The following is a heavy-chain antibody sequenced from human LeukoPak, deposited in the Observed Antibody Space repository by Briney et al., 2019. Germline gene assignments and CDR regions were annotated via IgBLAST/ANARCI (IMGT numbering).Heavy chain of an antibody. D-gene: IGHD3-3*01. V-gene: IGHV4-61*01. CDR3: ARDLRYDFWSGYPQYYFDY. CDR2: IYYSGST. CDR1: GGSSSSGSYY. Sequence: SETLSLTCTVSGGSSSSGSYYWSWIRQPPGKGLEWIGYIYYSGSTDYNPSLKSRVTISVDTSKNQFSLKLSSVTAADTAVYYCARDLRYDFWSGYPQYYFDYWGQGTLVTVSS. J-gene: IGHJ4*02.